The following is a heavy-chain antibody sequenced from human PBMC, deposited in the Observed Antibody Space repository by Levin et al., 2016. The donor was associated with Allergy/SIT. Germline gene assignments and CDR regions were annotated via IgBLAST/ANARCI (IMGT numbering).Heavy chain of an antibody. D-gene: IGHD2-15*01. Sequence: GESLKISCAASGFTFSSYAMSWVRQAPGKGLEWVSAISGSGGSTYYADSVKGRFTISRDNSKDTLYLQMNSLRAEDTAVYYCAKERRRYCSGGSCVPWFDPWGQGTLVTVSS. J-gene: IGHJ5*02. CDR1: GFTFSSYA. CDR3: AKERRRYCSGGSCVPWFDP. CDR2: ISGSGGST. V-gene: IGHV3-23*01.